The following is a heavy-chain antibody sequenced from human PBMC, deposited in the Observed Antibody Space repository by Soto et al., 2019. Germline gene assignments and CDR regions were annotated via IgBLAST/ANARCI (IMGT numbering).Heavy chain of an antibody. Sequence: QLHLVQSGAEVEKPGASVKVSCKPSGYTFTSYGISWVRQAPGQGLEWMGWISAYNGNTNYPQKFQGRVTMTTDTSTSTAYMELRSLRSDDSAVYYCARVPRVLRYFDWLTYYGMDVW. D-gene: IGHD3-9*01. CDR2: ISAYNGNT. CDR1: GYTFTSYG. V-gene: IGHV1-18*01. CDR3: ARVPRVLRYFDWLTYYGMDV. J-gene: IGHJ6*01.